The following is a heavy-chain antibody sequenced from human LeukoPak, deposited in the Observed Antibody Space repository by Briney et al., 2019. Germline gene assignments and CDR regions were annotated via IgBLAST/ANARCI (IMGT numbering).Heavy chain of an antibody. D-gene: IGHD3-16*01. J-gene: IGHJ4*02. CDR3: VRDLLGLPHKYFDS. CDR1: GFSFSAYG. Sequence: PGGSLRLSCAASGFSFSAYGMHWVGQGPGKGLEWVAYIWYDGSQKDYANSVKGRFTISRDTSKSTVYPQMNSLRAEDTAVYYCVRDLLGLPHKYFDSWGQGTLVTVSS. CDR2: IWYDGSQK. V-gene: IGHV3-30*02.